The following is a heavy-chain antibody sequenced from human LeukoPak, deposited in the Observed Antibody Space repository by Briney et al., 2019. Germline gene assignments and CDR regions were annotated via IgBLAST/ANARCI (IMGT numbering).Heavy chain of an antibody. D-gene: IGHD6-13*01. J-gene: IGHJ4*02. CDR2: INGRGVNT. Sequence: GGTLRLSCAASGFTFRRYGMSWVRQAPGKGLEWVSAINGRGVNTFYGDSVKGRFTISRDNSKNTLYLQMNSLRAEDTAVYYCAKKHKRIAAAGTPDYWGQGTLVTVSS. CDR3: AKKHKRIAAAGTPDY. V-gene: IGHV3-23*01. CDR1: GFTFRRYG.